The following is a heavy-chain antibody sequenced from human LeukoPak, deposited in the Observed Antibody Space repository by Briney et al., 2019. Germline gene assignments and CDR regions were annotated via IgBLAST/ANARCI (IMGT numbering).Heavy chain of an antibody. J-gene: IGHJ4*02. CDR1: GFTFSSCA. D-gene: IGHD1-7*01. V-gene: IGHV3-23*01. CDR3: ANRYKWNYGNLDY. Sequence: GGSLRLSCAASGFTFSSCAMDWVRQAPGKGLEWVSTISASGSSTYYADSVKGRFTISRGNSKNTLYLQMDSLRADDTAVYYCANRYKWNYGNLDYWGQGTLVTVSS. CDR2: ISASGSST.